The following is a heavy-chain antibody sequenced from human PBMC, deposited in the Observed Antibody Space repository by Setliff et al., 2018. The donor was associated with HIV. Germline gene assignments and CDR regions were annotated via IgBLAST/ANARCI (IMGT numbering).Heavy chain of an antibody. J-gene: IGHJ3*02. CDR2: IYYSGST. CDR3: ARRQQLWLLYAFDI. CDR1: GGSISSSSYY. D-gene: IGHD5-18*01. Sequence: SETLSLTCTVSGGSISSSSYYWGWIRQPPGKGLEWIGSIYYSGSTYYNPSLKSRVTISVDTSKNQFSLKLSAVTAADTAVYYCARRQQLWLLYAFDIWGQGTMVTVSS. V-gene: IGHV4-39*01.